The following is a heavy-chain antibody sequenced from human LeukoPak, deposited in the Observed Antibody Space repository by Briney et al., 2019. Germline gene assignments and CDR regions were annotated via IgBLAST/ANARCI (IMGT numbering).Heavy chain of an antibody. Sequence: ASVKVSCKASGYTFTSYDINWVRQGTGQGLEWMGWMNPNSGNTGYAQKFQGRVTMTRNTSISTAYMELSSLRSEDTAVYYCARVYYYGSGSFSYWFDPWGQGTLVTVSS. CDR1: GYTFTSYD. D-gene: IGHD3-10*01. CDR3: ARVYYYGSGSFSYWFDP. V-gene: IGHV1-8*01. CDR2: MNPNSGNT. J-gene: IGHJ5*02.